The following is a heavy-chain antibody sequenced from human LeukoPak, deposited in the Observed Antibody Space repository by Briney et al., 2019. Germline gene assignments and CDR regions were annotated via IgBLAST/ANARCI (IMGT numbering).Heavy chain of an antibody. Sequence: ASVKVSCKASGYTSTDYYVHWVRQAPGQGLEWVGWINPNSGGTNYAQKFQGRVTMARDTSISTAYMELSRLKSDDTAVYYCAKWRGYSSGWSGPFDDWGQGTLVTVSS. V-gene: IGHV1-2*02. CDR1: GYTSTDYY. J-gene: IGHJ4*01. CDR3: AKWRGYSSGWSGPFDD. CDR2: INPNSGGT. D-gene: IGHD6-19*01.